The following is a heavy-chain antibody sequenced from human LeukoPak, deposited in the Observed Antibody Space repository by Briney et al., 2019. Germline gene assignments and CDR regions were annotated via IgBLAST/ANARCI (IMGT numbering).Heavy chain of an antibody. D-gene: IGHD4-23*01. CDR1: GGSISSYY. J-gene: IGHJ4*02. Sequence: SETLSLTCTVSGGSISSYYWSWIRQPAGKGLEWIGSIYYSGSTYYNPSLKSRVTISVDTSKNQFSLKLSSVTAADTAVYYCARQFYGGNSEDYFDYWGQGTLVTVSS. CDR3: ARQFYGGNSEDYFDY. CDR2: IYYSGST. V-gene: IGHV4-59*01.